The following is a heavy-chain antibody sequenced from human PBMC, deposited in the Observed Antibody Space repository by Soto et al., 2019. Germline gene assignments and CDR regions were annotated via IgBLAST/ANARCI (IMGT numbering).Heavy chain of an antibody. CDR3: ARVGMATITRLWFAP. J-gene: IGHJ5*02. D-gene: IGHD5-12*01. Sequence: QVQLQESGPGLVKPSQTLSLTCTVSGGSISSGGYYWSWIRQHPGKGREWIGYIYYSGSAYYNPSLKSLVTISVNTSKCHFSLKLSSVTAADTAVYYCARVGMATITRLWFAPWGQGTLVTVSS. V-gene: IGHV4-31*01. CDR2: IYYSGSA. CDR1: GGSISSGGYY.